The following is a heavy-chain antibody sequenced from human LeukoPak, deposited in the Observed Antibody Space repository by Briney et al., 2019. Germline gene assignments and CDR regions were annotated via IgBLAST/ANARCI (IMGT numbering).Heavy chain of an antibody. V-gene: IGHV1-18*01. D-gene: IGHD2-2*01. Sequence: ASVKVSCKASGYTFTSYGISWVRQAPGQGLEWMGRISAYNGNTNYAQKLQGRVTMTTDTSTSTAYMELRSLRSDDTAVYYCARDGCSSTSCYLGYAFDIWGQGTMVTVSS. CDR3: ARDGCSSTSCYLGYAFDI. CDR1: GYTFTSYG. J-gene: IGHJ3*02. CDR2: ISAYNGNT.